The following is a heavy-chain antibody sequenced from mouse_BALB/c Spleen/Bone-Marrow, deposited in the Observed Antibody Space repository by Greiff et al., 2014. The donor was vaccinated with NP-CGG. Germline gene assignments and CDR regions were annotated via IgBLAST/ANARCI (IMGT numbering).Heavy chain of an antibody. CDR3: ARPATYYGNFYWYFDV. Sequence: VQLQQSGPELVKPGASVKMSCKASGYTFTSYIMHWVKQKPGQGLEWIGYINPYNDGTKYNEKFKGKATLTSAKSSSTAYMELSSLTSEDSAVYYCARPATYYGNFYWYFDVWGAGTTVTVSS. CDR1: GYTFTSYI. J-gene: IGHJ1*01. CDR2: INPYNDGT. V-gene: IGHV1-14*01. D-gene: IGHD2-10*01.